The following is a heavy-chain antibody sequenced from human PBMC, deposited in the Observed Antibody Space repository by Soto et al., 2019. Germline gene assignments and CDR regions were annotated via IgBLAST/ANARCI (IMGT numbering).Heavy chain of an antibody. J-gene: IGHJ6*02. Sequence: SETLSLTCNVSGSSMKSYYWSWVRQSPGKGLEWIGYMYHTGSTLYNPSLKSRVTISIDTAASQFSLNLKSVTAADTAVYSCANGGGYCSSGGNCCGLDVWGHRTSVTVSS. D-gene: IGHD2-15*01. CDR3: ANGGGYCSSGGNCCGLDV. V-gene: IGHV4-59*12. CDR2: MYHTGST. CDR1: GSSMKSYY.